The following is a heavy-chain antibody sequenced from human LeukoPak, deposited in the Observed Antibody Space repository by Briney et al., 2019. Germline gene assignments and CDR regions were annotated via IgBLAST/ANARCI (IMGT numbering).Heavy chain of an antibody. D-gene: IGHD2-2*01. V-gene: IGHV1-8*01. Sequence: ASVNVSRKAAGYTFTSCDINWVRQPTAQGREWMGGMNPNSGNTGKAQKDPGRVTMTRYTSISTAYMELSRLRSEDAAVYYCERVRGPSKSIRDVVVVRAAEARTFDPWGQGTLVTVSS. CDR2: MNPNSGNT. CDR1: GYTFTSCD. CDR3: ERVRGPSKSIRDVVVVRAAEARTFDP. J-gene: IGHJ5*02.